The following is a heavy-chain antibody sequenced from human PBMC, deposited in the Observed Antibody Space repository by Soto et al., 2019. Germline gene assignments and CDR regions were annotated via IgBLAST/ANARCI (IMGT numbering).Heavy chain of an antibody. CDR1: GGSISSSNW. CDR3: ARGGDTYYDFWSGEFSSSWFDP. D-gene: IGHD3-3*01. CDR2: IYHSGST. V-gene: IGHV4-4*02. J-gene: IGHJ5*02. Sequence: SETLSLTCAVSGGSISSSNWWSWVRQPPGKGLEWIGEIYHSGSTNYNPSLKSRVTISVDKSKNQFSLKLSSVTAADTAVYYCARGGDTYYDFWSGEFSSSWFDPWGQGTQVTVSS.